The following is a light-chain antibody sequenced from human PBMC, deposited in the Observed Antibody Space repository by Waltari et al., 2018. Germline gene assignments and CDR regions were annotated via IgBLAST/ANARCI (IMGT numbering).Light chain of an antibody. J-gene: IGKJ3*01. CDR2: KVS. CDR3: GQGTHWPFT. V-gene: IGKV2-30*02. CDR1: QSLVHSDGNTY. Sequence: DVVMTQSPLSLPITPGQPASISCRSSQSLVHSDGNTYLSWYQQKPGQPPRLLIYKVSNRDSGVPDRFSSSEAETDFTLKISRVEAYDVGVYYCGQGTHWPFTFGPGTKLDIK.